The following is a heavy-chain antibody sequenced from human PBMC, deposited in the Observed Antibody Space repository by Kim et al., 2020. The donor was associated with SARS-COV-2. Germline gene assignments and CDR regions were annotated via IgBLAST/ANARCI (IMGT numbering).Heavy chain of an antibody. CDR3: TGTRAAAT. Sequence: GGSLRLSCVASGFTFEDYWMTWIRQAPGGGLQWVANVNKDESRTYYLDSVKGRFIISRDNAKNTIYLQMNALRGDDTAVYYCTGTRAAATWGQGTLV. CDR2: VNKDESRT. CDR1: GFTFEDYW. D-gene: IGHD1-26*01. V-gene: IGHV3-7*01. J-gene: IGHJ4*02.